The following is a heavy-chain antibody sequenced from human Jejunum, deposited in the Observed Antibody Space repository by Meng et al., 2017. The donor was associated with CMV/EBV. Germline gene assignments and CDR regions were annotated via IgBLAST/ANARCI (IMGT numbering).Heavy chain of an antibody. V-gene: IGHV4-4*07. CDR3: TRDNLSGSYYFDY. CDR1: GGSINGYY. Sequence: QVQVRESGPGLVKPSETLSLTCTVSGGSINGYYCSWIRQPAGKGLEWIGRIYTSGNTNYNPSLKSRVTMSVDTSKNQFSLKLSSVTAADTAVYYCTRDNLSGSYYFDYWGQGTLVTVSS. CDR2: IYTSGNT. D-gene: IGHD1-26*01. J-gene: IGHJ4*02.